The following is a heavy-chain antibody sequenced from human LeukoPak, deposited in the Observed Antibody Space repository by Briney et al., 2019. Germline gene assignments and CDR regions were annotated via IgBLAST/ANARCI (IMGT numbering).Heavy chain of an antibody. CDR1: GYTLTAYY. Sequence: ASVKVSCKASGYTLTAYYMHWVRQAPGQGLEWMGWIHPNSGGTTYAQKFKGRVTMTRDTSISTAYMELSRLKSDDTVVYYCARSYGRQREHDYGGQGTRLSVSS. CDR2: IHPNSGGT. V-gene: IGHV1-2*02. CDR3: ARSYGRQREHDY. D-gene: IGHD1-26*01. J-gene: IGHJ4*02.